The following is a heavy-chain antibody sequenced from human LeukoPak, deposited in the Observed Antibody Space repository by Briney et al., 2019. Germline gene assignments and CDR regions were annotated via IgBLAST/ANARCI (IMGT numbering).Heavy chain of an antibody. CDR2: IYQSGNA. CDR3: ARESYYGSGSEGYFAY. CDR1: GGSISSGDYS. V-gene: IGHV4-30-2*01. D-gene: IGHD3-10*01. J-gene: IGHJ4*02. Sequence: SQTLSLTCAVSGGSISSGDYSWSWIRQPPGKGLQWIGYIYQSGNAYYNTSLKSRVTISADKSKNQFSLRLNSVTAADTAVYYCARESYYGSGSEGYFAYWGQGTLVTVSS.